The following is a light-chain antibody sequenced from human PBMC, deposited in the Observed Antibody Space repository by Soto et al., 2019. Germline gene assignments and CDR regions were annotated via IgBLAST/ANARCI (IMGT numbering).Light chain of an antibody. J-gene: IGLJ1*01. Sequence: QSALTQPRSVSGSPGQSVTISCTGTSSDVGGYNYVSWYQQHPGKAPKLTIYDVSKRPSGVPDRFSGSKSGNTASLTISGLQAEDEADYYCCSYAGSYTFVVFGTGTKLTVL. V-gene: IGLV2-11*01. CDR3: CSYAGSYTFVV. CDR1: SSDVGGYNY. CDR2: DVS.